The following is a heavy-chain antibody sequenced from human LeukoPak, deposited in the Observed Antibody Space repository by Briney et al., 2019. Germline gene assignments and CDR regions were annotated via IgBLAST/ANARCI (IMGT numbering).Heavy chain of an antibody. V-gene: IGHV3-7*01. CDR2: IKQDGSLS. CDR3: ALIAVDWQQPFDY. J-gene: IGHJ4*02. Sequence: GGSLRLSCAASGFTISSHWMSWVRQAPGKGLEWVANIKQDGSLSYYVDSVKGRFAISRDNAKNSLYLQMSSLRAEDTAVYYCALIAVDWQQPFDYWGQGTLVTVSS. D-gene: IGHD6-13*01. CDR1: GFTISSHW.